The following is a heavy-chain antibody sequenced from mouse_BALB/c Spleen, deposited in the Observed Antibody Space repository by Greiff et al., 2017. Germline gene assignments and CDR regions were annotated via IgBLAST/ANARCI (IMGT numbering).Heavy chain of an antibody. D-gene: IGHD1-1*01. J-gene: IGHJ3*01. V-gene: IGHV7-1*02. CDR2: SRNKANDYTT. CDR3: ARDAYYYGLAWFAY. Sequence: EVKLMESGGGLVQPGGSLRLSCATSGFTFSDFYMEWVRQPPGKRLEWIAASRNKANDYTTEYSASVKGRFIVSRDTSQSILYLQMNALRAEDTAIYYCARDAYYYGLAWFAYWGQGTLVTVSA. CDR1: GFTFSDFY.